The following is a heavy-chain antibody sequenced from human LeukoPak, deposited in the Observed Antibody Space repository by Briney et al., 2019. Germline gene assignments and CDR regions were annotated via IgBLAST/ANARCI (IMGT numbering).Heavy chain of an antibody. CDR3: ARVAIFGVVIPRGDV. Sequence: GGSLRLSCAASGFTVSSNYMSWVRQAPGKGLEWVSVIYSGGSTYYADSVKGRFTISRDNSKNTLYLQMNSLRAEDTAVYYYARVAIFGVVIPRGDVWGRGTTVTVSS. V-gene: IGHV3-66*01. J-gene: IGHJ6*02. D-gene: IGHD3-3*01. CDR1: GFTVSSNY. CDR2: IYSGGST.